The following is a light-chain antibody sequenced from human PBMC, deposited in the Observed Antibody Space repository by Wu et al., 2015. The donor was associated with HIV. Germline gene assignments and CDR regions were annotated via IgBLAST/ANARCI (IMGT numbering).Light chain of an antibody. CDR2: AAS. V-gene: IGKV3-11*01. J-gene: IGKJ5*01. CDR3: QQGNNWPLT. CDR1: QSVSNY. Sequence: EIVLTQSPATLSLSPGERATLSCRASQSVSNYLAWYQQKPGQAPRLLIYAASDRATGIPARFSGSGSGTDFTLTISSLEPEDFAFYYCQQGNNWPLTFGQGTRLEIK.